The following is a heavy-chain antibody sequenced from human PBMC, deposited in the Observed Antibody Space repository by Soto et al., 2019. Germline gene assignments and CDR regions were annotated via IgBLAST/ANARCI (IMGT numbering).Heavy chain of an antibody. V-gene: IGHV4-39*07. CDR1: GGSISSGGYY. J-gene: IGHJ5*02. CDR3: ARNRDTMVRT. D-gene: IGHD3-10*01. CDR2: IYYSGST. Sequence: ASETRSLTCTVSGGSISSGGYYWGWIRQPPGKGLEWIGSIYYSGSTYYNPSLKSRVTISVDTSKNQFSLKLSSVTAADTAVYYCARNRDTMVRTWGQGTLVTVSS.